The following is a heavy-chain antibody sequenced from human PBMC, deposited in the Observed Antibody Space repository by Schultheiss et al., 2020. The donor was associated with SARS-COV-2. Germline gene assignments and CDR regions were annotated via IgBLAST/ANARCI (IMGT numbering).Heavy chain of an antibody. CDR2: INPNSGGT. CDR3: ARDCAEVYGGELDY. D-gene: IGHD3-16*01. Sequence: GESLKISCKASGYTFTSYDINWVRQATGQGLEWMGWINPNSGGTNYAQKFQGRVTMTRDTSTSTVYMELSSLRAEDTAVYYCARDCAEVYGGELDYWGQGTLVTVSS. CDR1: GYTFTSYD. V-gene: IGHV1-2*02. J-gene: IGHJ4*02.